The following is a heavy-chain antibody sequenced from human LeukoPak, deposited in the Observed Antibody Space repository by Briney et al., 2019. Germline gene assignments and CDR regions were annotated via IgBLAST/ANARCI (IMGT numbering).Heavy chain of an antibody. J-gene: IGHJ4*02. CDR1: GFTFSSYW. D-gene: IGHD6-6*01. CDR3: ARGYSSSSWSLFDY. CDR2: IKQDGSEK. Sequence: GGSLRLSCAASGFTFSSYWMGWVRQAPGKGLEWVANIKQDGSEKYYVDSVKGRFTISRDNSKNTLYLQMNSLRAEDTAVYYCARGYSSSSWSLFDYWGQGTLVTVSS. V-gene: IGHV3-7*03.